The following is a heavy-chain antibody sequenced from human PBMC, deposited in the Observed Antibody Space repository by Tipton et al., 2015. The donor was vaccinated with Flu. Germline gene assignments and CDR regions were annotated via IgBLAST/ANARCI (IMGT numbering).Heavy chain of an antibody. J-gene: IGHJ5*02. D-gene: IGHD3-16*01. CDR3: ARFAGGP. Sequence: GSLRLSCAASGFSLSSYWMSWVRQAPGKGLEWVANINQDGSEKYSVDSVRGRFTITRDNAKNSLYLQMNSLRVEDTAVYYCARFAGGPWGQGTLVTVSS. CDR2: INQDGSEK. CDR1: GFSLSSYW. V-gene: IGHV3-7*03.